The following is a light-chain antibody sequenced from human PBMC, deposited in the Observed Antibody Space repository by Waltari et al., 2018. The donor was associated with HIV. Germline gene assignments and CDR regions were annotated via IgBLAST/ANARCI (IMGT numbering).Light chain of an antibody. Sequence: DIVMTQSPESLTLSLGERATINCKSNRSLFHSPKNRNYLAWYQQKPGQPPKLLIYWASTREFGVPERFIGSGSEADFTLTISNVHAEDGALYYCQQYYSVFPVTFGGGTKVQI. CDR1: RSLFHSPKNRNY. J-gene: IGKJ4*01. V-gene: IGKV4-1*01. CDR2: WAS. CDR3: QQYYSVFPVT.